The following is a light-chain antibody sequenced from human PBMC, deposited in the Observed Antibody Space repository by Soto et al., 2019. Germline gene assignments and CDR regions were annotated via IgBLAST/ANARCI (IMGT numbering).Light chain of an antibody. CDR2: QNN. CDR1: KLGNKY. V-gene: IGLV3-1*01. J-gene: IGLJ1*01. Sequence: SYELTQPPSVSVSPRQTASITCSGDKLGNKYACWYQQKQGQSPVLVIYQNNKRPSGIPERFSGSNSGNTATLTISGTQAMDEADYYCQAWGGSTGVFGTGTKLTVL. CDR3: QAWGGSTGV.